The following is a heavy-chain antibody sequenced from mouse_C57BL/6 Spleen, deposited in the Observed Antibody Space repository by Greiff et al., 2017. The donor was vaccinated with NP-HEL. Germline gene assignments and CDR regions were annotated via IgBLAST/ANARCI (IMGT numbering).Heavy chain of an antibody. J-gene: IGHJ2*01. D-gene: IGHD3-1*01. CDR2: IDPSDSET. V-gene: IGHV1-52*01. CDR1: GYTFTSYW. Sequence: QVQLQQPGAELVRPGSSVKLSCKASGYTFTSYWMHWVKQRPIQGLEWIGNIDPSDSETLYNQKFKDKATLTVDKSSSTAYMQLSSLTSEDSAVYYCARGYPDYWGQGTTLTVSS. CDR3: ARGYPDY.